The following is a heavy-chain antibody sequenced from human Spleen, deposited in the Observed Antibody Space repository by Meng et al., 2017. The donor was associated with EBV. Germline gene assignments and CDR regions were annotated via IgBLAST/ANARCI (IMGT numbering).Heavy chain of an antibody. CDR1: GGSISSSGYY. J-gene: IGHJ4*02. D-gene: IGHD5-12*01. CDR2: LFYTGST. V-gene: IGHV4-39*01. CDR3: ASLSGYDLNY. Sequence: ESGPRLLKPSDTLVLTITVSGGSISSSGYYWGWIRQPPGKGLEWIWSLFYTGSTYHNPSLKSRVSISVDTSKNQFSLKLTSVAAADTAVYYCASLSGYDLNYWGQGTLVTVSS.